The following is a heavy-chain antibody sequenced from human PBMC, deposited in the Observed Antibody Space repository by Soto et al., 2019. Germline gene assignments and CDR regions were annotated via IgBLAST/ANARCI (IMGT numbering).Heavy chain of an antibody. CDR3: ARASSGYYLYYFDY. Sequence: SETLSLTCTVSGGSISSYYWSWIRQPPGKGLEWIGYIYYSGSTNYNPSLKSRVTISVDTSKNQFSLKLSSVTAADTAVYYCARASSGYYLYYFDYWGQGTLVTVSS. CDR2: IYYSGST. V-gene: IGHV4-59*01. CDR1: GGSISSYY. D-gene: IGHD3-22*01. J-gene: IGHJ4*02.